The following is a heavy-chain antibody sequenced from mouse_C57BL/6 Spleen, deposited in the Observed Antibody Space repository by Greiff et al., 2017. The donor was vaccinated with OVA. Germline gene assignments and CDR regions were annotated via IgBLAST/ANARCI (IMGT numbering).Heavy chain of an antibody. CDR3: ARENWDLYAMDY. Sequence: EVKLMESGGGLVKPGGSLKLSCAASGFTFSDYGMHWVRQAPEKGLEWVAYISSGSSTIYYADTVKGRFTISRDNAKNTLFLQMTSLRSEDTAMYYCARENWDLYAMDYWGQGTSVTVSS. J-gene: IGHJ4*01. CDR2: ISSGSSTI. V-gene: IGHV5-17*01. CDR1: GFTFSDYG. D-gene: IGHD4-1*01.